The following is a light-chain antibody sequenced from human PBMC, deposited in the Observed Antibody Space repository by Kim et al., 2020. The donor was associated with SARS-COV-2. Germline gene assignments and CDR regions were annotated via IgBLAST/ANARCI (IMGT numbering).Light chain of an antibody. Sequence: GQSITISCTGTSSDVAGYNYVSWYQQHPGKAPKLMIYAVSNRPSGVSNRFSGSKSGNTASLTISGLQAEDEADYYCSSYTSSSTRVFGGGTQLTVL. CDR3: SSYTSSSTRV. V-gene: IGLV2-14*03. J-gene: IGLJ3*02. CDR2: AVS. CDR1: SSDVAGYNY.